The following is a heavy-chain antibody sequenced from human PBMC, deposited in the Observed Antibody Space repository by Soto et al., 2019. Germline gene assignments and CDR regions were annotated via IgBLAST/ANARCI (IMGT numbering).Heavy chain of an antibody. CDR2: ISYDGSNK. J-gene: IGHJ5*02. CDR1: GFTFSSYA. V-gene: IGHV3-30-3*01. D-gene: IGHD5-12*01. CDR3: ARGAGGYRPFDP. Sequence: QVQLVESGGGVVQPGRSLRLSCAASGFTFSSYAMHWVRQAPGKGLEWVAVISYDGSNKYYADSVKGRFTISRDNSKNPLYLQMNSLRAEDTAVYYCARGAGGYRPFDPGGQGTLVTVSS.